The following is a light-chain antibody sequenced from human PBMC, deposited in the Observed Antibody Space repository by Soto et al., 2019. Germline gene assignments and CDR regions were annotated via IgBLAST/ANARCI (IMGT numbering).Light chain of an antibody. Sequence: EIVMTQSPVTLSVSPGERATLSCRASQSVRSNIAWYQQKPGQVPRLLIYGASTRATGIPARFSGSGSGTEFTLTISSLQSEDVAVYYCQRYNNWPPWTFGQGTKVEVK. CDR3: QRYNNWPPWT. CDR1: QSVRSN. V-gene: IGKV3-15*01. CDR2: GAS. J-gene: IGKJ1*01.